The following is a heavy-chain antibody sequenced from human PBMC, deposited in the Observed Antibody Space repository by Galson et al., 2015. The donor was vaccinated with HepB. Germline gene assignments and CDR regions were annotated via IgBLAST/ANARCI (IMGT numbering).Heavy chain of an antibody. CDR3: ARDAETGVIDY. V-gene: IGHV4-59*01. CDR2: IYYSGST. J-gene: IGHJ4*02. D-gene: IGHD7-27*01. Sequence: ETLSLTCTVSGGSISSYYWSWIRQPPGKGLEWIGYIYYSGSTNYNPSLKSRVTISVDTSKNQFSLKLSSVTATDTAVYYCARDAETGVIDYWGQGTLVTVSS. CDR1: GGSISSYY.